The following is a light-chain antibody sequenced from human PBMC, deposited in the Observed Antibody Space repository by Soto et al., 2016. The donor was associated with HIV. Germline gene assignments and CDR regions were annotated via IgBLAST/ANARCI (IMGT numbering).Light chain of an antibody. CDR1: QSISKY. Sequence: DIQMTQSPSTLSASIGDRVTITCRASQSISKYLNWYQQKPGKPPKLLISTTSSLQSGVPSRFSGSGSGTDFTLTVSSLQFEDFAIYYCQQSYSSPWKFGQGTKVEIK. CDR2: TTS. CDR3: QQSYSSPWK. J-gene: IGKJ1*01. V-gene: IGKV1-39*01.